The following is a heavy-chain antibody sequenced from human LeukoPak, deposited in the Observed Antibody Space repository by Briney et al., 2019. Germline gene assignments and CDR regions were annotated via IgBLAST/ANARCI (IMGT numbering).Heavy chain of an antibody. Sequence: GGSLRLSCAASGFTFSNYDMHWVRRAPDKGLEWVAVIWYDGSNKYYADSVKGRFTISRDISKNTLNLQMNSLRVEDTAVYYCARALTMVQDAFDIWGQGTMVTVSS. V-gene: IGHV3-33*01. CDR2: IWYDGSNK. D-gene: IGHD3-10*01. CDR3: ARALTMVQDAFDI. J-gene: IGHJ3*02. CDR1: GFTFSNYD.